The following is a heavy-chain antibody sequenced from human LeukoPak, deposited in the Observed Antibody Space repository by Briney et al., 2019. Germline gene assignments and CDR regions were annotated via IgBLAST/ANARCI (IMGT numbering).Heavy chain of an antibody. CDR1: GYTFTSYD. J-gene: IGHJ5*02. CDR2: MNPNSGNT. D-gene: IGHD6-13*01. CDR3: ARGGRAIKQQLEGNWFDP. V-gene: IGHV1-8*01. Sequence: ASVKISCKASGYTFTSYDINWVRQATGQVLEWMGWMNPNSGNTGYAQKFQGRVTMTRNTSISTAYMELSSLRSEDTAVYCCARGGRAIKQQLEGNWFDPWGQGTLVTVSS.